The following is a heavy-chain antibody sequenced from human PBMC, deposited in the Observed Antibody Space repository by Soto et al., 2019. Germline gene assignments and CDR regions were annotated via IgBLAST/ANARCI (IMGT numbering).Heavy chain of an antibody. CDR1: GFTFGDYA. J-gene: IGHJ3*02. V-gene: IGHV3-49*03. CDR2: IRSKAYGGTT. Sequence: GGSLRLSCTASGFTFGDYAMSWFRQAPGKGLEWVGFIRSKAYGGTTEYAASVKGRFTISRDDSKSIAYLQMNSLKTEDTAVYYCTSGALLDIVVVVAAADNDAFDIWGQGTMVTVSS. D-gene: IGHD2-15*01. CDR3: TSGALLDIVVVVAAADNDAFDI.